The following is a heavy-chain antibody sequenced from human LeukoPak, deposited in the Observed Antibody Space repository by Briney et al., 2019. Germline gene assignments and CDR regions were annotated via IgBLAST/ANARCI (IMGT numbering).Heavy chain of an antibody. V-gene: IGHV4-59*08. J-gene: IGHJ4*02. CDR2: IYYSGST. Sequence: SETLSLTCTVSGGSISSYYWSWIRQPPGKGLEWIGYIYYSGSTNYNPSLKSRVTISVDTSKNQFSLKLCSVTAADTAVYYCAGGGIAAAGFDYWGQGTLVTVSS. D-gene: IGHD6-13*01. CDR3: AGGGIAAAGFDY. CDR1: GGSISSYY.